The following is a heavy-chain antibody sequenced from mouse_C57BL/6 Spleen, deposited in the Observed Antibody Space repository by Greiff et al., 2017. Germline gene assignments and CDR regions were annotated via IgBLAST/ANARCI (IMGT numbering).Heavy chain of an antibody. V-gene: IGHV1-54*01. CDR2: INPGSGGT. CDR3: ARRGLGTTEGNYFDY. J-gene: IGHJ2*01. D-gene: IGHD1-1*01. Sequence: VQLQQSGAELVRPGTSVKVSCKASGYAFTNYLIEWVKQRPGQGLEWIGVINPGSGGTNYNEKFKGKATLTADKSSSTAYMQLSSLTSEDSAVYFCARRGLGTTEGNYFDYWGQGTTLTVSS. CDR1: GYAFTNYL.